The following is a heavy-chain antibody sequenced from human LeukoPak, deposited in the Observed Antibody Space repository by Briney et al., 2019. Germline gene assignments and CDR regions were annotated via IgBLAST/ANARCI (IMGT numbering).Heavy chain of an antibody. CDR3: AKYAPPSTLLTRFFDS. CDR1: GFSLTTYP. J-gene: IGHJ4*02. Sequence: PGGSLRLSCSASGFSLTTYPMAWVRQAAGKGLEWVSVIGPDGGGIQYVDSVKGRFTISRDTSKNTLYLQMNSLRAEDTAVYYCAKYAPPSTLLTRFFDSWGQETLVTVSS. CDR2: IGPDGGGI. V-gene: IGHV3-23*01. D-gene: IGHD2-21*02.